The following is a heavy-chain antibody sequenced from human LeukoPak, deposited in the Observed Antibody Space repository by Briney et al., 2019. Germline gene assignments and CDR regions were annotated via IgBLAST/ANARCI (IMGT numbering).Heavy chain of an antibody. CDR3: ARLAGVRYFDWLLSDYYYYMDV. Sequence: PSETLSLTCAVYGGSFSGYYWSWIRQPPGKGLEWIGEINHSGSTNYNPSLKSRATISVDTSKNQFSLKLSSVTAADTAVYYCARLAGVRYFDWLLSDYYYYMDVWGKGTTVTISS. CDR1: GGSFSGYY. D-gene: IGHD3-9*01. J-gene: IGHJ6*03. V-gene: IGHV4-34*01. CDR2: INHSGST.